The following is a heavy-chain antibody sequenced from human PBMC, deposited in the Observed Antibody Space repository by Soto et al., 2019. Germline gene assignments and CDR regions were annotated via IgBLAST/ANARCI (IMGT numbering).Heavy chain of an antibody. J-gene: IGHJ4*02. D-gene: IGHD3-3*01. Sequence: KSSETLSLTCAVYGGSFSGYYWSWIRQPPGKGLEWIGEINHSGSTNYNPSLKSRVTISVDTSKNQFSLKLSSVTAADTAVYYCASFGGWSGYYTLDYWGQGTLVTVSS. CDR1: GGSFSGYY. V-gene: IGHV4-34*01. CDR2: INHSGST. CDR3: ASFGGWSGYYTLDY.